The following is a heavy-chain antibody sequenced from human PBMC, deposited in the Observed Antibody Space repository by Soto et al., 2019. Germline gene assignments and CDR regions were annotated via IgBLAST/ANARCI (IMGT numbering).Heavy chain of an antibody. CDR1: GYTFTSYD. D-gene: IGHD5-18*01. V-gene: IGHV1-8*01. CDR3: ARCGTLDTAMDDDY. J-gene: IGHJ4*02. CDR2: MNPNSGNT. Sequence: ASVKVSCKASGYTFTSYDINWVRQATGQGLEWMGWMNPNSGNTGYAQKFQGRVTMTRNTSISTAYMELSSLRSEDTAVYYCARCGTLDTAMDDDYWGQGTLVTVSS.